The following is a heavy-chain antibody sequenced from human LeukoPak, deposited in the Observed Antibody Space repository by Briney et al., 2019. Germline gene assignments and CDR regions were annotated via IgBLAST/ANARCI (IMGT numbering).Heavy chain of an antibody. CDR1: GFTFSDYY. D-gene: IGHD2-2*01. CDR2: ISSSGSTI. V-gene: IGHV3-11*01. Sequence: GGSLRLSCAASGFTFSDYYMSWIRQAPGKGLEWASYISSSGSTIYYADSVKGRFTISRDNARNSLYLQMNSLRAEDTAVYYCARGPPGQLPHLDYWGQGTLVTVSS. CDR3: ARGPPGQLPHLDY. J-gene: IGHJ4*02.